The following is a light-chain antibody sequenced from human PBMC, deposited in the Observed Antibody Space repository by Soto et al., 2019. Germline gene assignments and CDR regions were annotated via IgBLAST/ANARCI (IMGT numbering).Light chain of an antibody. V-gene: IGKV3-15*01. J-gene: IGKJ1*01. CDR1: QNVTSR. Sequence: EIVMTQSPAALSVSPGDRATLSCRASQNVTSRLVWYQQKPGQAPRLLIYGASTKATGIPARFSGSGSGTEFTLTISRLQSEDFAVYYCQQYNNWPRTFGQGTKVEIK. CDR3: QQYNNWPRT. CDR2: GAS.